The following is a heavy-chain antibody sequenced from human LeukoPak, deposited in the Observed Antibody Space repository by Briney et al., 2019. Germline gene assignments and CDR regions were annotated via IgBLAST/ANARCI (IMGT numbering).Heavy chain of an antibody. CDR3: ARRHGLREYFDY. CDR2: ISGSGGST. D-gene: IGHD1-26*01. V-gene: IGHV3-23*01. Sequence: GGSLRLSCAASGFTFSGFVISWVRQAPGKGPQWVADISGSGGSTYYADSVKGRFTISRDNSKNTLYLQMNSLRAEDTAVYYCARRHGLREYFDYWGQGTLVTVSS. CDR1: GFTFSGFV. J-gene: IGHJ4*02.